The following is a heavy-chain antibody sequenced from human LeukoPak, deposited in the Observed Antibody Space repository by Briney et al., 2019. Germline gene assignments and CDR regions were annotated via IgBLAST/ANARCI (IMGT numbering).Heavy chain of an antibody. CDR3: ARAGAGAGFNFDY. J-gene: IGHJ4*02. V-gene: IGHV4-39*01. CDR1: GGSISSSSYY. Sequence: PSETLSLTCTVSGGSISSSSYYWGWIRQPPGKGLEWIGTIYYSGNTYYNPSLKSRVSISVDTSKNQFSLKLSSVTAADTAVYYCARAGAGAGFNFDYWGQGTLVTVSS. D-gene: IGHD6-13*01. CDR2: IYYSGNT.